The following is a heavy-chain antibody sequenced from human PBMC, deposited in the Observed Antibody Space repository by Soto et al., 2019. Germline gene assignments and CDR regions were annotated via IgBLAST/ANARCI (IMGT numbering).Heavy chain of an antibody. Sequence: AGGSLRLSCAASGFTFSSYAMSWVRQAPGKGLEWVSAISGSGGSTYYADSVKGRFTISRDNSKNTLYLQMNSLRAEDTAVYYCAKERSGDFWSGYFCMGPRKYVMDVWGQGPTVTVSS. J-gene: IGHJ6*02. CDR1: GFTFSSYA. D-gene: IGHD3-3*01. CDR2: ISGSGGST. V-gene: IGHV3-23*01. CDR3: AKERSGDFWSGYFCMGPRKYVMDV.